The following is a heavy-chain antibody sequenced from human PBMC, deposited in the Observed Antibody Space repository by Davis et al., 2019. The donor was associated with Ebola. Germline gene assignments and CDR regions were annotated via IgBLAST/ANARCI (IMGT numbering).Heavy chain of an antibody. CDR2: INYSGST. D-gene: IGHD1-26*01. CDR3: ARASRSGTLY. Sequence: PGGSLRLSCTVSGGSISSSSYYWGWIRQPPGKGLEWIGSINYSGSTYYNPSLKSRVTISVDTSKNQFSLKLSSVTAADTAVYYCARASRSGTLYWGQGTLVTVSS. J-gene: IGHJ4*02. CDR1: GGSISSSSYY. V-gene: IGHV4-39*01.